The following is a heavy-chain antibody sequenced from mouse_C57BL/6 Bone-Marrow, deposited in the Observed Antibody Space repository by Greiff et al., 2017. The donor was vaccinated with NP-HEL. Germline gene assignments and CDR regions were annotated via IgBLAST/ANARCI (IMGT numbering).Heavy chain of an antibody. Sequence: VQRVESGAELVKPGASVKLSCKASGYTFTEYTIHWVKQRSGQGLEWIGWFYPGSGSIKYNEKFKDKATLTADKSSSTVYMELSRLTSEDSAVYFCARHEDRYYPFAYWGQGTLVTVSA. CDR2: FYPGSGSI. CDR3: ARHEDRYYPFAY. CDR1: GYTFTEYT. J-gene: IGHJ3*01. V-gene: IGHV1-62-2*01. D-gene: IGHD1-1*01.